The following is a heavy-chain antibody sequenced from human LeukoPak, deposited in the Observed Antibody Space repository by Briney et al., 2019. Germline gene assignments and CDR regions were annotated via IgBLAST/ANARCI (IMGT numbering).Heavy chain of an antibody. J-gene: IGHJ4*02. CDR3: ARGFGSSWYYFDN. Sequence: SATLSLTCAVSGASISSYYWSWIRQPPGKSLEWIGYVYYSGSTNYNPSLKSRVTMSGDTSKNQFSLNLISVTAADTAIYYCARGFGSSWYYFDNWGQGTLVTVSS. CDR1: GASISSYY. V-gene: IGHV4-59*01. CDR2: VYYSGST. D-gene: IGHD6-13*01.